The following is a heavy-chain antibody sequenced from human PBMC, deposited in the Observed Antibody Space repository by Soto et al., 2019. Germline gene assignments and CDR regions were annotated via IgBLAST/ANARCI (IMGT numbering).Heavy chain of an antibody. Sequence: QITLKESGPTLVKHTQTLTLTCTFSGFSLSTTRVGVGWIRQPPGEALEWLALLYWDDDKLYSPSLKRRLTITKDTSKNQVVLTLTNMDPVDTATYYCAHSKTSGMRYYFDSWGQGTLVTVSS. V-gene: IGHV2-5*02. CDR2: LYWDDDK. CDR1: GFSLSTTRVG. J-gene: IGHJ4*02. CDR3: AHSKTSGMRYYFDS.